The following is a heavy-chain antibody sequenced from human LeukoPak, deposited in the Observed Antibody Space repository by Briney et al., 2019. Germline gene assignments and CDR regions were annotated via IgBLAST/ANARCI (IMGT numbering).Heavy chain of an antibody. CDR3: SKEGSGSYYYMDV. Sequence: PGGSLRLSCAASGFTFSNYAMSWVRQAPGKGLEWVSAISGSGGSTYYADSVKGRFTISRDNSKNTLHLQMNSLRAEDTAVYYCSKEGSGSYYYMDVWGKGTTVTVPS. CDR2: ISGSGGST. D-gene: IGHD1-26*01. CDR1: GFTFSNYA. J-gene: IGHJ6*03. V-gene: IGHV3-23*01.